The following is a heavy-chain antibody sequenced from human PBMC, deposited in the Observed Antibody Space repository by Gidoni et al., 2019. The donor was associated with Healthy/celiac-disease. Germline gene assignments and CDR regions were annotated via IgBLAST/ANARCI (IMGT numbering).Heavy chain of an antibody. J-gene: IGHJ3*02. CDR1: GFTFDDYA. Sequence: EVQLVESGGGLIQPGRSLRLSCAASGFTFDDYAMHWVRQAPGKGLEWVSGISWNSGSIGYADSVKGRFTISRDNAKNSLYLQMNSLRAEDTALYYCAKGLVVVAATSDHDAFDIWGQGTMVTVSS. CDR2: ISWNSGSI. CDR3: AKGLVVVAATSDHDAFDI. V-gene: IGHV3-9*01. D-gene: IGHD2-15*01.